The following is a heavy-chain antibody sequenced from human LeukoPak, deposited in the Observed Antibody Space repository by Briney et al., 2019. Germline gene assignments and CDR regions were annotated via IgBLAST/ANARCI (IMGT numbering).Heavy chain of an antibody. D-gene: IGHD4-17*01. V-gene: IGHV4-59*01. CDR2: IYYSGST. CDR1: GGSIRSYY. Sequence: PSETLSLTCTVSGGSIRSYYWSWIRQPPGKGLEWIGYIYYSGSTNYNPYLKSRVTISVDTSKNQFSLKLSSVTAADTAVYYCARDRYGDYVADYWGQGTLVTVSS. J-gene: IGHJ4*02. CDR3: ARDRYGDYVADY.